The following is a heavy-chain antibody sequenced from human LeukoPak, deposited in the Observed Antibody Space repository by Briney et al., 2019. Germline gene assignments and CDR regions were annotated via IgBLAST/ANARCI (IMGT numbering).Heavy chain of an antibody. J-gene: IGHJ4*02. CDR3: ARRGYYDSSGNGFDY. Sequence: GGSLRLSCAASGFTFSTYWMHWVRQGPGKGLVWVSRINSDGSSTTYADSVKGRFTISRDNAKNTLYLHMNSLRAEDTAVYYCARRGYYDSSGNGFDYWGQGTLVTVSS. CDR2: INSDGSST. D-gene: IGHD3-22*01. CDR1: GFTFSTYW. V-gene: IGHV3-74*01.